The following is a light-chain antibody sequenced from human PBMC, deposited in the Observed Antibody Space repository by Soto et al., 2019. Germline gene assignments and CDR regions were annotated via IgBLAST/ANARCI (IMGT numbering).Light chain of an antibody. CDR2: SAS. V-gene: IGKV1-6*01. CDR1: QGIRND. J-gene: IGKJ1*01. CDR3: LQDYDYQWT. Sequence: AIQMTQSPSSLSASVGDRVTITCRASQGIRNDLGWYQQKPGKAPKLLIYSASSLQSGVPSRFSGSGSGTDFTLTISSLQPEDFATYYCLQDYDYQWTFGQGTKVEIK.